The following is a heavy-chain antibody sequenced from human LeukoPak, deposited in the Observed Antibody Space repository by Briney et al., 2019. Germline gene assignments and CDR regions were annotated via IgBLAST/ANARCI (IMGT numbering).Heavy chain of an antibody. CDR3: ARDRGGYEFFEY. CDR2: IWHDGSYK. D-gene: IGHD5-12*01. J-gene: IGHJ4*02. CDR1: GFPFSSYG. V-gene: IGHV3-33*01. Sequence: PGGSLRLSCVVSGFPFSSYGMHWVRQAPGKGLEWVAVIWHDGSYKYYGDSVKGRFTISRDNSKNTLYLQMNSLRDEDTAVYYCARDRGGYEFFEYWGQGTLVTVSS.